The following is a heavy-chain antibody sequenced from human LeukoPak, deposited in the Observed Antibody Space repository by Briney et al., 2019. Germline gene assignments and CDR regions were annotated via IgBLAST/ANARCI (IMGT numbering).Heavy chain of an antibody. CDR3: ARENYDILTGYVPTYYYYGMDV. CDR1: GGSFSGYY. D-gene: IGHD3-9*01. V-gene: IGHV4-34*09. J-gene: IGHJ6*02. Sequence: SETLSLTCAVYGGSFSGYYWSWIRQPPGKGLEWIGEINHSGSTNYNPSLKSRVIISVDTSKNQFSLRLSSVTAADTAVYYCARENYDILTGYVPTYYYYGMDVWGQGTTVTVSS. CDR2: INHSGST.